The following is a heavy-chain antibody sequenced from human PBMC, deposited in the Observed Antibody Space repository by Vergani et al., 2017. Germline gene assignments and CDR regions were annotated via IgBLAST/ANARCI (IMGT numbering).Heavy chain of an antibody. CDR3: AAGYSSGWYLD. J-gene: IGHJ4*02. CDR2: IYYSGST. Sequence: QVQLQESGPGRVKPSETLSLTCTVSGGSISSYYGSWIRQPQGKGLEWIGYIYYSGSTNYNPSLKSRVTISVDTSKNQFSLKLSSVTAADTAVYYCAAGYSSGWYLDWGQGTLVTVSS. D-gene: IGHD6-19*01. V-gene: IGHV4-59*01. CDR1: GGSISSYY.